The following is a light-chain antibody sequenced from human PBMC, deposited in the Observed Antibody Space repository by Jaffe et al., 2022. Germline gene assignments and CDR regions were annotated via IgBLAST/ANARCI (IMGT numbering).Light chain of an antibody. CDR1: QSLVHSDGGTY. CDR2: NIS. CDR3: MQARQPPWT. Sequence: DIVMTQTPLSSPVTLGQPASISCRSSQSLVHSDGGTYLSWLHQRPGQPPRLLIYNISNRLSGVPDRFSGSGAGTDFTLKISRVEAEDVGVYYCMQARQPPWTLGQGTKVEIK. J-gene: IGKJ1*01. V-gene: IGKV2-24*01.